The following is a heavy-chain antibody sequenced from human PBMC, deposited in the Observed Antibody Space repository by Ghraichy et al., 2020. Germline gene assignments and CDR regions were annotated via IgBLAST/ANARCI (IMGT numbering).Heavy chain of an antibody. J-gene: IGHJ3*02. Sequence: ASVKVSCKASGYTFTSYDINWVRQATGQGLEWMGWMNPNSGNTGYAQKFQGRVTMTRNTSISTAYMELSSLRSEDTAVYYCARNRKSKYYDILTGYYRTLDAFDIWGQGTMVTVSS. CDR3: ARNRKSKYYDILTGYYRTLDAFDI. CDR2: MNPNSGNT. CDR1: GYTFTSYD. D-gene: IGHD3-9*01. V-gene: IGHV1-8*01.